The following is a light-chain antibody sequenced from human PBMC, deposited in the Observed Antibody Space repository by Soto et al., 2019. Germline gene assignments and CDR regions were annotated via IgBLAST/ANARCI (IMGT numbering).Light chain of an antibody. J-gene: IGKJ1*01. CDR3: QQYYSTPQT. V-gene: IGKV4-1*01. CDR2: WAS. Sequence: DIVMTQSPDSLAVSLGERATIHCKSSQSVLYSAKNKNFLTWYQQKPGQPPKLLIYWASTRESGVPDRFSGSGSGTDFTLTISSLQAEDVAVYYCQQYYSTPQTFGQGTKVDIK. CDR1: QSVLYSAKNKNF.